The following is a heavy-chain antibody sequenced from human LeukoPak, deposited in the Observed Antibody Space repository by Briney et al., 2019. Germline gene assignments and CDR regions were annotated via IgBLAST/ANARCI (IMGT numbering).Heavy chain of an antibody. Sequence: GGSLRLSCAASGFTFSSYAMSWVRQAPGKGLEWVSGISGSGGSTYYADSVKGRFTISRDNSKNTLYVQMNSLRAEDTAVYYCARETEMANLDYWGQGALVTVSS. CDR3: ARETEMANLDY. CDR2: ISGSGGST. D-gene: IGHD5-24*01. V-gene: IGHV3-23*01. J-gene: IGHJ4*02. CDR1: GFTFSSYA.